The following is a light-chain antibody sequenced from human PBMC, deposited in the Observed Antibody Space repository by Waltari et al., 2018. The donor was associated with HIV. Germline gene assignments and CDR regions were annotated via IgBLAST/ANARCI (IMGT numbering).Light chain of an antibody. CDR1: QSLLHSNGYNY. Sequence: CRSSQSLLHSNGYNYLDWYLQKPGQSPQLLIYLGSNRASGVPDRFSGSGSGTDFTLKISRVEAEDVGVYCCMQALQTPRTFGQGTKLEIK. V-gene: IGKV2-28*01. J-gene: IGKJ2*01. CDR2: LGS. CDR3: MQALQTPRT.